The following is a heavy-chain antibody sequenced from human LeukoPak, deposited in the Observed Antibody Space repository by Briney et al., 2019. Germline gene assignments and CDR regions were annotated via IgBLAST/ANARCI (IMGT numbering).Heavy chain of an antibody. CDR1: GFTFSSYA. J-gene: IGHJ4*02. D-gene: IGHD3-22*01. Sequence: GGSLRLSCAASGFTFSSYAIHWVRQAPGKGLEWVAVISYDGSNKYYADSVKGRFTISRDNSKNTLYLQMNSLRAEDTAVYYCARASYDSSGYYFYFDYWGQGTLVTVSS. CDR2: ISYDGSNK. CDR3: ARASYDSSGYYFYFDY. V-gene: IGHV3-30-3*01.